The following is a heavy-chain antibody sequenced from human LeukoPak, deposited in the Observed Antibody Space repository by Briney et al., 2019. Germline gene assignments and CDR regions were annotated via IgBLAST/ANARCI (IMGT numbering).Heavy chain of an antibody. J-gene: IGHJ4*02. CDR2: ISYDGGNK. D-gene: IGHD6-19*01. Sequence: PGRSLRLSCAASGFTFSSYAMHWVRQAPGKGLEWVAVISYDGGNKYYADSVKGRFTISRDNSKNTLYLQMNSLRAEDTAVYYCARELGLAVAAPFDYWGQGTLVTVSS. CDR3: ARELGLAVAAPFDY. V-gene: IGHV3-30-3*01. CDR1: GFTFSSYA.